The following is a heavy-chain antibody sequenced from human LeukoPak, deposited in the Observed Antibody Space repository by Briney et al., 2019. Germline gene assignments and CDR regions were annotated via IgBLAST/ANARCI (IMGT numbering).Heavy chain of an antibody. CDR3: ARDPGGGPTHGY. J-gene: IGHJ4*02. Sequence: PGGSLRLSCAASGVTVSNNYISWVRQAPGKGLEWVSVMYSTGITQYGDSVRGRFTISRDNSKNTVYLQMNSLKPEDTAVCYCARDPGGGPTHGYWGQGTLVTVSS. V-gene: IGHV3-66*03. D-gene: IGHD1-26*01. CDR2: MYSTGIT. CDR1: GVTVSNNY.